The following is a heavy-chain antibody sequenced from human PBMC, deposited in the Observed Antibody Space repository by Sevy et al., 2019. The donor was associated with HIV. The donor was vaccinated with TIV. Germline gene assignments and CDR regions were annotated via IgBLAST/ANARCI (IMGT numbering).Heavy chain of an antibody. V-gene: IGHV5-51*01. D-gene: IGHD3-22*01. CDR2: IYPDDSDT. J-gene: IGHJ4*02. CDR1: GYSFTSHW. Sequence: GESLKISCKGSGYSFTSHWLGWVRHMPGKGLEWMGIIYPDDSDTKYSPSFQGQVTFSADKSISTAYLPWSSLKASDTAMYYCATSRSGYFDSSGYYIYWGQGTLVTVSS. CDR3: ATSRSGYFDSSGYYIY.